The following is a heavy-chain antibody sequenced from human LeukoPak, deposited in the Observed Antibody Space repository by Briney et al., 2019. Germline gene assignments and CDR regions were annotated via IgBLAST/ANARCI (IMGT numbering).Heavy chain of an antibody. Sequence: PSETLSLTCTVSGVSMSSGAFYWIWMRQPPGKGPEGIVNIYYSGSTYYNPSLKSRVTISVDRSKNQFSLKLPSVTAADTAVYYCARAFPFDDYGDPDAFDIWGQGTMVTVSS. V-gene: IGHV4-30-4*08. CDR2: IYYSGST. CDR1: GVSMSSGAFY. J-gene: IGHJ3*02. D-gene: IGHD4-17*01. CDR3: ARAFPFDDYGDPDAFDI.